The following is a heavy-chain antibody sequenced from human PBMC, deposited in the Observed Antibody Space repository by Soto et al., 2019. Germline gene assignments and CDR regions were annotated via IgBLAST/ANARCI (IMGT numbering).Heavy chain of an antibody. CDR1: GGSISSSNW. D-gene: IGHD2-2*01. Sequence: QVQLQESGPGLVKPSGTLSLTCAVSGGSISSSNWWSWVRQPPGKGLEWIGEIYHSGSTNYNPSPKSLVTIYVDKSKNPFSLKLTSVTAADTAVYYCARSVVVRTDAFDIWGQGTMVTVSS. J-gene: IGHJ3*02. V-gene: IGHV4-4*02. CDR2: IYHSGST. CDR3: ARSVVVRTDAFDI.